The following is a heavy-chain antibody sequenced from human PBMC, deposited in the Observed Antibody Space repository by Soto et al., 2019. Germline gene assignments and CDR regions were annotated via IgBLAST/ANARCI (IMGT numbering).Heavy chain of an antibody. CDR3: ARASNGWYYDY. D-gene: IGHD6-19*01. V-gene: IGHV3-30-3*01. Sequence: QVQLVESGGGVVQPGRSLRLSWAASGFTFSSYAMHWVRQAPGKGLGWVAVISYDGSNKDYADSVKGRFTISRDNSKNTLYLQMNSMCAEDTVVDYWARASNGWYYDYWGQGTLVTVAS. J-gene: IGHJ4*02. CDR1: GFTFSSYA. CDR2: ISYDGSNK.